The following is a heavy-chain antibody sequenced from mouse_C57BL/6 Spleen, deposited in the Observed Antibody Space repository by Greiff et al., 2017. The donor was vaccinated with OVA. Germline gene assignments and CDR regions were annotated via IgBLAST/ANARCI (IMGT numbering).Heavy chain of an antibody. CDR3: ARDGANWGAWFAY. Sequence: EVHLVESGGGLVKPGGSLKLSCAASGFTFSSYAMSWVHQTPEKRLEWVATISDGGSYTYYPDNVKGRFTISRDNAKNNLYLQMSHLKSEDTAMYYCARDGANWGAWFAYWGQGTLVTVSA. J-gene: IGHJ3*01. D-gene: IGHD4-1*01. CDR2: ISDGGSYT. V-gene: IGHV5-4*01. CDR1: GFTFSSYA.